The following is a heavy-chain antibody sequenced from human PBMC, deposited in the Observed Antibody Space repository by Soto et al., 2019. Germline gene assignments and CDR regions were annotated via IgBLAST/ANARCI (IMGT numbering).Heavy chain of an antibody. CDR2: IKQDGSEK. CDR3: ARDSPFDYGDYGEWFDP. D-gene: IGHD4-17*01. J-gene: IGHJ5*02. V-gene: IGHV3-7*01. Sequence: GGSLRLSCAASGFTFSSYWMSWVRQAPGKGLEWVANIKQDGSEKYYVDSVKGRFTISRDNAKNSLYLQMNSLRAEDTAVYYCARDSPFDYGDYGEWFDPWGQGTLVTVSS. CDR1: GFTFSSYW.